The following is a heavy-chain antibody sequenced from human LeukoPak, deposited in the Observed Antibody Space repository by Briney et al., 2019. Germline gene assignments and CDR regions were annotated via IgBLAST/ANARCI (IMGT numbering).Heavy chain of an antibody. CDR1: GFTFSSYG. D-gene: IGHD6-6*01. J-gene: IGHJ4*02. Sequence: GGSLRLSFAASGFTFSSYGMHWVRQAPGKGLEWVAVIWYGGSNKYYADSVKGRFTISRDNSKNTLYLQMNSLRAEDTAVYYCAKEGEQLVRNPYYFDYWGQGTLVTVSS. V-gene: IGHV3-30*02. CDR3: AKEGEQLVRNPYYFDY. CDR2: IWYGGSNK.